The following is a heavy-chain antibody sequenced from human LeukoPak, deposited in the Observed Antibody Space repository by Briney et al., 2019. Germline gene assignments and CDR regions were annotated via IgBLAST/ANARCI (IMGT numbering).Heavy chain of an antibody. CDR1: GFTFFTYG. Sequence: GRSLRLSCAASGFTFFTYGMHWVRQAPGKGLEWVAVISHDGSNQQYADSVKGRFTISRDSSKNTLYLLMNNLRAEDTAVYYCAKVNGRDLDYWGQGTLATVSS. J-gene: IGHJ4*02. CDR2: ISHDGSNQ. D-gene: IGHD3-3*01. CDR3: AKVNGRDLDY. V-gene: IGHV3-30*18.